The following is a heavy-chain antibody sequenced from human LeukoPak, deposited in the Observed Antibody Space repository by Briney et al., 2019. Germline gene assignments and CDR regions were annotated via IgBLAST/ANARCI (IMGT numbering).Heavy chain of an antibody. CDR2: IYPGDSDT. CDR1: GYSFTSYW. Sequence: GESLKIPCKGSGYSFTSYWIGWVRQMPGKGLEWMGIIYPGDSDTRYSPSFQGQVTISADKSISTAYLQWSSLKASDTAMYYCARGGTYYDFWSGDETPYYFDYWGQGTLVTVSS. V-gene: IGHV5-51*01. CDR3: ARGGTYYDFWSGDETPYYFDY. J-gene: IGHJ4*02. D-gene: IGHD3-3*01.